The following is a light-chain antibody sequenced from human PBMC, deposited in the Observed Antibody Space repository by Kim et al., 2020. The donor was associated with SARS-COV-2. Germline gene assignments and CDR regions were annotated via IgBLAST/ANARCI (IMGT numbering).Light chain of an antibody. J-gene: IGLJ1*01. CDR2: DVS. Sequence: QAASVSGSPGQSITISCTGTSSDVGGYNHVSWYQQHPGKAPKLMIYDVSQWPSGVSNRFSGSKSGNTASLTISWLQAEDEADYYCSSLTSSITYVFGTGTKVTVL. V-gene: IGLV2-14*01. CDR1: SSDVGGYNH. CDR3: SSLTSSITYV.